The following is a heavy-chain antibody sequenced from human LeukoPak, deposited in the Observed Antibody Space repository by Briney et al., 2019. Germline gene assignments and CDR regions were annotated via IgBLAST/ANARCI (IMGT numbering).Heavy chain of an antibody. Sequence: ASVKVSCKASGYTFTTYSMNWVRQAPGQGLEWMGWINTNTGNPTYAQGFTGRFVFSLDTSVSTAYLQISSLKAEDTAVYYCARENQVYEYSSDAFDIWGQGTMVTVPS. CDR1: GYTFTTYS. V-gene: IGHV7-4-1*02. CDR2: INTNTGNP. J-gene: IGHJ3*02. CDR3: ARENQVYEYSSDAFDI. D-gene: IGHD6-6*01.